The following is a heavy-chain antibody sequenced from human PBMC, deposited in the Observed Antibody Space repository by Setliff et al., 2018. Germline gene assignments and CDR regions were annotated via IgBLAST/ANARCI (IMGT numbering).Heavy chain of an antibody. D-gene: IGHD5-18*01. V-gene: IGHV1-46*01. CDR1: GYTFTGYY. CDR2: IDPSADYT. J-gene: IGHJ4*02. Sequence: GASVKVSCKASGYTFTGYYLHRVRQAPGQGLEWMGIIDPSADYTNYAQKFQGRVTMTKDTSTTTVYMELSSLRSEDTAVYYCARAPLESGYYYGQGHYFDNWGQGTLVTVSS. CDR3: ARAPLESGYYYGQGHYFDN.